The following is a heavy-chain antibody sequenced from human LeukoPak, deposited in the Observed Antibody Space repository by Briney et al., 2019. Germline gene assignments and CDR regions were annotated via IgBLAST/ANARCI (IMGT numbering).Heavy chain of an antibody. D-gene: IGHD4-23*01. Sequence: PSETLSLTCTVSGGSISSGGYYWSWIRQHPGKGLERIGYIYYSGSTYYNPALKSRVTISVGTSKNQFSLKLSSVTAADTAVYYCATLDYGGNSADDYWGQGTLVTVSS. V-gene: IGHV4-31*03. CDR1: GGSISSGGYY. J-gene: IGHJ4*02. CDR2: IYYSGST. CDR3: ATLDYGGNSADDY.